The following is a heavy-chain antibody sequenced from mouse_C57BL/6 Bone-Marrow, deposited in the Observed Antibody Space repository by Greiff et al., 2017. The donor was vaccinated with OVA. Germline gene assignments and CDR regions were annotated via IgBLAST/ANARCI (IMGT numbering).Heavy chain of an antibody. CDR1: GYAFSSSW. Sequence: LVESGPELVKPGASVKISCKASGYAFSSSWMNWVKQRPGKGLEWIGRIYPGDGDTNYNGKFKGKATLTSEKSSSTAYMQLSSLTSEDSAVYFCARHEDGYYASYFDYWGQGTTLTVSS. CDR2: IYPGDGDT. CDR3: ARHEDGYYASYFDY. D-gene: IGHD2-3*01. J-gene: IGHJ2*01. V-gene: IGHV1-82*01.